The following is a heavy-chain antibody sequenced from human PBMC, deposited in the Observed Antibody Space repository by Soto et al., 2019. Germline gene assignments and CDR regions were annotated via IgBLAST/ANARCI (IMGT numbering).Heavy chain of an antibody. CDR3: ARNPNTDCSSTGCYIYWFDP. CDR2: IHYSEST. D-gene: IGHD2-2*02. J-gene: IGHJ5*02. Sequence: QVQLQESGPGLVKPSQTLSLTCSVSGGSISSGAYYWSWIRQHPGKGLEWIGNIHYSESTYYNPSLKSRVIISLDTSKNQFSLNLSSVTDPDTAVYYCARNPNTDCSSTGCYIYWFDPWGQGTLVTVSS. V-gene: IGHV4-31*03. CDR1: GGSISSGAYY.